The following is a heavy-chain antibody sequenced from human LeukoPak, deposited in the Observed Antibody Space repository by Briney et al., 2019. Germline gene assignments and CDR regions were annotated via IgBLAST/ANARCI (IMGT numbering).Heavy chain of an antibody. J-gene: IGHJ4*02. D-gene: IGHD3-10*01. CDR1: GFTFSSYW. CDR2: LNQDGSQK. CDR3: AQSSTVRGAEAGD. V-gene: IGHV3-7*01. Sequence: GGSLRLSCAASGFTFSSYWMSWVRQAPGKGLEWVANLNQDGSQKYYMDSVKGRFTISRDNAKNSLYLQMNSVRVEDTAVYYCAQSSTVRGAEAGDWGLGTLVTVSS.